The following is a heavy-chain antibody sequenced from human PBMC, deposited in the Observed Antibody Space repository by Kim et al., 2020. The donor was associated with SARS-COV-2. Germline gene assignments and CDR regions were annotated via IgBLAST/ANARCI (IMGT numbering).Heavy chain of an antibody. V-gene: IGHV4-4*02. J-gene: IGHJ5*02. CDR3: ARDGERGSVYYGSGSYYNLFYWFDP. CDR2: IYHSGST. Sequence: SETLSLTCAVSGGSISSSNWWSWVRQPPGKGLEWIGEIYHSGSTNYNPSLKSRVTISVDKSKNQFSLKLSSVTAADTAVYYCARDGERGSVYYGSGSYYNLFYWFDPWGQGTLVTVSS. CDR1: GGSISSSNW. D-gene: IGHD3-10*01.